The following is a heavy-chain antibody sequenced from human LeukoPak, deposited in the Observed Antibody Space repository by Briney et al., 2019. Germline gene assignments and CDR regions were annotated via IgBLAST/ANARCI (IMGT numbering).Heavy chain of an antibody. D-gene: IGHD3-22*01. CDR1: GYTFTSYG. J-gene: IGHJ4*02. V-gene: IGHV1-18*01. Sequence: ASVKVSCKASGYTFTSYGISWVRQAPGQGLEWMGWISAYNGNTNYAQKLQGRVTMTTDTSTSTAYMELRSLRSDDTAVYYCARIFYYGSSGYSSGFDYWGQGTLVTVSS. CDR2: ISAYNGNT. CDR3: ARIFYYGSSGYSSGFDY.